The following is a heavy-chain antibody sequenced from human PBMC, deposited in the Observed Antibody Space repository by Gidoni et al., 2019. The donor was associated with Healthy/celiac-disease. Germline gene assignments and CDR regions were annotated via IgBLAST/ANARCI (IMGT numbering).Heavy chain of an antibody. D-gene: IGHD3-16*02. CDR2: IRSSGSTI. Sequence: EVQLVESGGGLVQPGGSLRLSCAASGFTFSRYELNWVRHPPGKGLEWVSDIRSSGSTIYYADSVKGRFTISRDNDKNSMYLQMNSLRAEETAVYYCERDRVWGYDYVWGSYPTVGRDAFDIWGQGTMVTVSS. V-gene: IGHV3-48*03. J-gene: IGHJ3*02. CDR3: ERDRVWGYDYVWGSYPTVGRDAFDI. CDR1: GFTFSRYE.